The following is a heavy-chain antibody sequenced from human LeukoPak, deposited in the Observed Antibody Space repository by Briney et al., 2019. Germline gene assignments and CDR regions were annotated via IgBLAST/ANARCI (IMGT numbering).Heavy chain of an antibody. CDR2: ISSTGRTI. D-gene: IGHD3-22*01. Sequence: GGSLRLSCAASGFTFSSFEMNWVRQAPGKGLEWISYISSTGRTIYYADSLKGRFTISRDNAKNSLYLHMNSLKAEDTAAYYCARASVDSSSLDAFDMWGQGTMVTVSS. CDR3: ARASVDSSSLDAFDM. J-gene: IGHJ3*02. V-gene: IGHV3-48*03. CDR1: GFTFSSFE.